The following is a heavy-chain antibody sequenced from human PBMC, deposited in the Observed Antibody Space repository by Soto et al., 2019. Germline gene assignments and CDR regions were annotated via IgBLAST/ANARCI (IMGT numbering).Heavy chain of an antibody. V-gene: IGHV3-7*01. CDR1: GFIFSRHY. CDR3: XTEXXWRVEF. Sequence: EVQLVESGGGLVQPGGSLRLSCVASGFIFSRHYMTWVRQAPGKGLESVAKIKPDGSESYYVDSVRGRFTLSRDNTKNSLSXQXXXXXXXXXXXXXCXTEXXWRVEFWGQGTLVTVSS. D-gene: IGHD2-21*02. CDR2: IKPDGSES. J-gene: IGHJ4*02.